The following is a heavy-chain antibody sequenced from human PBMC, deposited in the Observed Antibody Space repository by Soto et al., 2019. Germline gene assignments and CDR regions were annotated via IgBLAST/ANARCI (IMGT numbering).Heavy chain of an antibody. CDR3: AKRPEKFGDSRFDY. D-gene: IGHD4-17*01. J-gene: IGHJ4*02. V-gene: IGHV3-23*01. CDR1: GFTFSNYA. CDR2: ISDSGGST. Sequence: EVQLLESGGGLVQPGGSLRLSCAGSGFTFSNYAMSWVRQAPGKGLEWVSGISDSGGSTHHADSVKGRFAISRDNSKNTLFLQMNSLRAEATAVYYCAKRPEKFGDSRFDYWGQGTLVTVSS.